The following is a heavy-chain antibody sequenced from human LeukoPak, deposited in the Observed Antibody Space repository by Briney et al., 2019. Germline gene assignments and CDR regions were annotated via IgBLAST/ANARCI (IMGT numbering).Heavy chain of an antibody. D-gene: IGHD6-13*01. J-gene: IGHJ4*02. CDR1: GFTFSSYA. V-gene: IGHV3-30*04. CDR3: ARASRHSLIAAPGH. CDR2: ISYDGSNK. Sequence: PGRSLRLSCTASGFTFSSYAMHWVRQAPGKGLEWVAVISYDGSNKYYADSVKGRFTISRDNSKNTLYLQMNSLRAEDTAVYYCARASRHSLIAAPGHWGQGTLVTVSS.